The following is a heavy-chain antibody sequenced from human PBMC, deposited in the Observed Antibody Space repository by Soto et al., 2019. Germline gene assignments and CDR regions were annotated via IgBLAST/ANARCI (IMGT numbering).Heavy chain of an antibody. D-gene: IGHD1-26*01. J-gene: IGHJ6*02. Sequence: GPPVKVSCKASGYTFTSYYMHWVRQAPGQGLEWMGIINPSGGSTSYAQKFQGRVTMTRDTSTSTVYMELSSLRSEDTAVYYCARDRRGSYSYYYYGMDVWGQGTTVTVS. CDR3: ARDRRGSYSYYYYGMDV. V-gene: IGHV1-46*01. CDR1: GYTFTSYY. CDR2: INPSGGST.